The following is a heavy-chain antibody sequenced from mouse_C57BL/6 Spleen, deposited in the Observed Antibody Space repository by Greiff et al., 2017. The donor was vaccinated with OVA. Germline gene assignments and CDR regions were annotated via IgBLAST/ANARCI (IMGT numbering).Heavy chain of an antibody. Sequence: EVKLVESGPGLVKPSQSLSLSCSVTGYSITSGYYWNWLRQFPGNKLEWMGYISYDGSNNYHPSLTNRISITRDTSKNQFFLKLNSVTTKDTATYYCARGVDYGNYIPFAYWGQGTLVTVSA. J-gene: IGHJ3*01. CDR2: ISYDGSN. CDR1: GYSITSGYY. CDR3: ARGVDYGNYIPFAY. V-gene: IGHV3-6*01. D-gene: IGHD2-1*01.